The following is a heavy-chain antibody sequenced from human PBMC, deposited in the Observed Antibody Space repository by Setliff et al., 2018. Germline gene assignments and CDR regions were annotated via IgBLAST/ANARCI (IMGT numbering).Heavy chain of an antibody. D-gene: IGHD2-15*01. CDR2: IIPKFGAS. J-gene: IGHJ4*02. CDR1: GGTFINYG. CDR3: AKDNGGNPDCDY. Sequence: GASVKVSCKVSGGTFINYGINWVRQAPGQGLEWMGRIIPKFGASTYAQKFRGRVTITADTSASTTYMALSSLRSEDTAVYYCAKDNGGNPDCDYWGQGTLVTVYS. V-gene: IGHV1-69*06.